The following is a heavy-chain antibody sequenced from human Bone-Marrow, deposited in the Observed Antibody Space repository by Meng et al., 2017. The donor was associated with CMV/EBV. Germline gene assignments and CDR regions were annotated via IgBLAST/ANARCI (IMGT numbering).Heavy chain of an antibody. CDR2: IWNSGTT. D-gene: IGHD2-2*01. J-gene: IGHJ4*02. Sequence: GSISSSNCSWGLTRQPPGKWLAWIGSIWNSGTTYYNPSLKSRVTISVDTSKNQFSLKLTSVTAADTAIYYCARDRGCSSASCFSFVYWGQGTLVTVSS. V-gene: IGHV4-39*07. CDR1: GSISSSNCS. CDR3: ARDRGCSSASCFSFVY.